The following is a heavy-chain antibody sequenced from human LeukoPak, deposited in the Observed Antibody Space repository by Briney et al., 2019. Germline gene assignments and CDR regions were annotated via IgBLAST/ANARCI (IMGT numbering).Heavy chain of an antibody. CDR3: AGGVVTAPYYFDY. J-gene: IGHJ4*02. CDR1: GGSLSSDNFY. Sequence: SETLSLTCTVSGGSLSSDNFYWSWIRQPPGKGLEWVGNIYYTGNTNYNPSLKSRVTISVDTSKNQFSLRLSSLTAADTAVYFCAGGVVTAPYYFDYWGQGTLVTVSS. CDR2: IYYTGNT. D-gene: IGHD2-21*02. V-gene: IGHV4-61*01.